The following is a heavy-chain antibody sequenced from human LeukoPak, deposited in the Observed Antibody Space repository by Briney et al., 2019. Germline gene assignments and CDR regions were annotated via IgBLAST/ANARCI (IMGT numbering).Heavy chain of an antibody. Sequence: PGGSLRLSCAASGFTFSSYAMSWVRQAPGKGLEWVSAISGSGGSTYYADSVKGRFTISRDNSKNTLYLQMNSLRAEDTAVYYCAKSARANMVRGVGDALDIWGQGTMVTVSS. J-gene: IGHJ3*02. V-gene: IGHV3-23*01. D-gene: IGHD3-10*01. CDR3: AKSARANMVRGVGDALDI. CDR2: ISGSGGST. CDR1: GFTFSSYA.